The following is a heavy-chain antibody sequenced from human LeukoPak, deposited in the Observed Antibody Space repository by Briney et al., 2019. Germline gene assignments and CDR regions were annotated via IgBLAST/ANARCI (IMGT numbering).Heavy chain of an antibody. CDR3: AIKPGYSSASLEDAFDI. CDR1: GFTFSSYG. D-gene: IGHD6-6*01. V-gene: IGHV3-23*01. Sequence: GGSLRLSCAASGFTFSSYGMGWVRQAPGKGLEWVSAISGSGGSTYYADSVKGRFTISRDNSKNTLYLQMNSLRAEDTAVYYCAIKPGYSSASLEDAFDIWGQGTMVTVSS. J-gene: IGHJ3*02. CDR2: ISGSGGST.